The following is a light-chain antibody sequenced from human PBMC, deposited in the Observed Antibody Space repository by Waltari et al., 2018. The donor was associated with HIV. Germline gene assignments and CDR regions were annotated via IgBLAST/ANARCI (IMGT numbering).Light chain of an antibody. CDR1: SSEVGGYNL. Sequence: QSALPQPASVFGPPGQSLTIHRTGTSSEVGGYNLVPWYHQHPGKPPKLMIYEVSKRPSGVSNRFSGSKSGNTASLTSSGLQAEDEADYYCCAYAGATTDVIFGGGPKLTVL. J-gene: IGLJ2*01. CDR2: EVS. V-gene: IGLV2-23*02. CDR3: CAYAGATTDVI.